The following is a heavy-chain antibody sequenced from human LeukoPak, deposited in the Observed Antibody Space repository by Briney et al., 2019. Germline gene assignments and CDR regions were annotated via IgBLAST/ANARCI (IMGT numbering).Heavy chain of an antibody. CDR2: IKPDGSNT. CDR3: AREPRRFLEWLLQGDFDY. Sequence: GGSLRLSCAASGFTFSTYSMHWVRQAPGKGLVWVSYIKPDGSNTAYADSVKGRFTISRDNSKNTLYLQMNSLRAEDTAVYYCAREPRRFLEWLLQGDFDYWAREPWSPSPQ. CDR1: GFTFSTYS. D-gene: IGHD3-3*01. V-gene: IGHV3-74*01. J-gene: IGHJ4*02.